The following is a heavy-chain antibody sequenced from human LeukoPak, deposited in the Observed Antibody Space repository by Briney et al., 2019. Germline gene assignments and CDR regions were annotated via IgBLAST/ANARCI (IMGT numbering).Heavy chain of an antibody. CDR1: GFTFSSYG. V-gene: IGHV3-30*02. Sequence: GGSRRLSCAASGFTFSSYGMHWVRQAPGKGLEWVAFIRYDGSNKYYADSVKGRFTISRDNSKNTLYLQMNSLRAEDTAVYYCAKDGELAARSYYYYMDVWGKGTTVTVSS. J-gene: IGHJ6*03. CDR3: AKDGELAARSYYYYMDV. CDR2: IRYDGSNK. D-gene: IGHD6-6*01.